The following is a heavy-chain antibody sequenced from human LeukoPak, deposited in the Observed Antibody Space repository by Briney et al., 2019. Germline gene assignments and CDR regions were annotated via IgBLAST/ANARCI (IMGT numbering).Heavy chain of an antibody. D-gene: IGHD3-3*01. J-gene: IGHJ4*02. Sequence: PSETLSLTCTVSGGSLSSSSYYWGWLRQPPGRGLEWVGSIYYSESTYYNPSLKSRVTISVDTSKNQFSLKLSSVTAADTAVYYCARVYDFWSGSTFDYWGQGTLVTVSS. V-gene: IGHV4-39*07. CDR3: ARVYDFWSGSTFDY. CDR1: GGSLSSSSYY. CDR2: IYYSEST.